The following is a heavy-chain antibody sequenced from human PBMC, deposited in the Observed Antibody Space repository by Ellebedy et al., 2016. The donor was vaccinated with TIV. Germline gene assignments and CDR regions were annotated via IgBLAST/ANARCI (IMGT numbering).Heavy chain of an antibody. Sequence: SETLSLXXTVSGGSISSSSYYWGWIRQPPGKGLEWIGSIYYSGSTYYNPSLKSRVTISVDTSKNQFSLKLSSVTAADTAVYYCARRRLWFGECDYWGQGTLVTVSS. V-gene: IGHV4-39*07. J-gene: IGHJ4*02. CDR1: GGSISSSSYY. CDR2: IYYSGST. D-gene: IGHD3-10*01. CDR3: ARRRLWFGECDY.